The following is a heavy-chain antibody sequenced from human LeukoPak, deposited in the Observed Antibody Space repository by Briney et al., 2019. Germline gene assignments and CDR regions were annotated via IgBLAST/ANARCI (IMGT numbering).Heavy chain of an antibody. V-gene: IGHV1-2*06. J-gene: IGHJ4*02. CDR3: ARPEYKYGYLLDY. Sequence: GASVKVSCKASGYTFTGHFVHWVRQAPGQGLEWMGRISPDSGATKYAERFQGRVTMTRDTSISTAYMELTGLRSDDTAVYYCARPEYKYGYLLDYWGQGTLVTVSS. CDR1: GYTFTGHF. CDR2: ISPDSGAT. D-gene: IGHD5-18*01.